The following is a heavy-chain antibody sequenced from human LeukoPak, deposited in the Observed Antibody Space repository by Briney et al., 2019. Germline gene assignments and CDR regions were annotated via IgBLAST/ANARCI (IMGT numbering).Heavy chain of an antibody. CDR1: GFTFSSYG. V-gene: IGHV3-33*01. Sequence: GRSLRLSCAASGFTFSSYGMHWVRQAPGKGLEWVAVIWCDGSNKYYADSVKGRFTISRDNSKNTLYLQMNSLRAEDTAVYYCARDWGLTTEDGNYFDYWGQGTLVTVSS. D-gene: IGHD4-11*01. CDR2: IWCDGSNK. J-gene: IGHJ4*02. CDR3: ARDWGLTTEDGNYFDY.